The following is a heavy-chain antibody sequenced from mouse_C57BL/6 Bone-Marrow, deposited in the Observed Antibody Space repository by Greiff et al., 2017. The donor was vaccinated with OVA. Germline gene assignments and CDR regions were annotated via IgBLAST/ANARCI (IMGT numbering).Heavy chain of an antibody. CDR2: IDPEDGET. J-gene: IGHJ2*01. Sequence: DVKLVESGAELVKPGASVKLSCTASGFNIKDYYMHWVKQRTEQGLEWIGRIDPEDGETKYAPKFPGKATITADTSSNTAYLQRSSLTSEDTAVYYCARDGYYVDYWGQGTTLTVSS. D-gene: IGHD2-3*01. V-gene: IGHV14-2*01. CDR1: GFNIKDYY. CDR3: ARDGYYVDY.